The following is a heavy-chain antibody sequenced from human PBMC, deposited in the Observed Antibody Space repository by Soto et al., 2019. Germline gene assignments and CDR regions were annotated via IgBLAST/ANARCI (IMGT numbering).Heavy chain of an antibody. CDR2: IWYDGSNK. Sequence: GCLRLSGAGSGFTFSSYGMHWVRQAPGKGLEWVAVIWYDGSNKYYADSVKGRFTISRDNSKNTLYLQMNRLRAEDTAVYYCARDWGITIFGVATYGMDVWGQGTKVTVYS. V-gene: IGHV3-33*01. CDR3: ARDWGITIFGVATYGMDV. J-gene: IGHJ6*02. CDR1: GFTFSSYG. D-gene: IGHD3-3*01.